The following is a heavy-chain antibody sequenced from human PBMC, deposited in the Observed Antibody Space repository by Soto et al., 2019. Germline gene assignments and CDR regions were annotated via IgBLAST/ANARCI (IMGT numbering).Heavy chain of an antibody. CDR1: GFTFSTYG. D-gene: IGHD3-22*01. V-gene: IGHV3-30*18. J-gene: IGHJ6*02. CDR2: ISYDGSNK. Sequence: GGSLRLSSAASGFTFSTYGMHWVRQAPGKGLEWVAVISYDGSNKYYADSVKGRFTISRDNSKNTLYLQMNSLRAEDTAVYYCAKDRRPMIVVVIDYYYGMDVWGQGT. CDR3: AKDRRPMIVVVIDYYYGMDV.